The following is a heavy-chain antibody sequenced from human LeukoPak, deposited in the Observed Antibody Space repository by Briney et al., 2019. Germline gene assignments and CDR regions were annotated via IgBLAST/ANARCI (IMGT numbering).Heavy chain of an antibody. Sequence: SETLSLTCAVYGGSFSGYYWSWIRQPPGKGLEWIGEITHRGSTNYNPSLKSRVTISVDTSKNQFSLELNSVTAADTAVYYCARRDSPFDLWGRGTLVTVS. CDR3: ARRDSPFDL. J-gene: IGHJ2*01. CDR2: ITHRGST. V-gene: IGHV4-34*01. D-gene: IGHD3-22*01. CDR1: GGSFSGYY.